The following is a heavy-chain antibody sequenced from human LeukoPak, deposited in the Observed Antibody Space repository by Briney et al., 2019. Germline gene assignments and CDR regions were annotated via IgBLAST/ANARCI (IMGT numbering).Heavy chain of an antibody. CDR1: VYTVSDFY. Sequence: GASVKVSCQASVYTVSDFYLHWVRQAPRQRLERMWWMNPYSDALIHAERFQGRITMTWDTSTGTAYMELTRPTPDDTAVYYCATATVTHTRDPWGQGTLVTVSS. D-gene: IGHD1-1*01. CDR2: MNPYSDAL. J-gene: IGHJ5*02. V-gene: IGHV1-2*02. CDR3: ATATVTHTRDP.